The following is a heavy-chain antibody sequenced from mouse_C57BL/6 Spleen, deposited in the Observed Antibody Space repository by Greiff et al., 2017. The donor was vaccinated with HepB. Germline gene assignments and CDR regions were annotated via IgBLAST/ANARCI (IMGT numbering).Heavy chain of an antibody. V-gene: IGHV1-81*01. J-gene: IGHJ2*01. CDR1: GYTFTSYG. D-gene: IGHD1-1*01. Sequence: LVESGAELARPGASVKLSCKASGYTFTSYGISWVKQRTGQGLEWIGEIYPRSGNTYYNEKFKGKATLTADKSSSTAYMELRSLTSEDSAVYFCARRYYGSRYYFDYWGQGTTLTVSS. CDR2: IYPRSGNT. CDR3: ARRYYGSRYYFDY.